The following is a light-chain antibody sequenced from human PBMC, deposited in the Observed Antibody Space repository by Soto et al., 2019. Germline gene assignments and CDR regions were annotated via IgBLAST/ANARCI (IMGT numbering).Light chain of an antibody. CDR2: DVS. Sequence: QSVRTRPASVSGSPGQSITISCTGTSSDVGAYNYDSWYQQYPGEAPKVIIYDVSHRPAGVSNRFSGSESGNTASLTISGLQTQDEADYYCSSYTSATTYVFGTGTKVTVL. J-gene: IGLJ1*01. V-gene: IGLV2-14*01. CDR1: SSDVGAYNY. CDR3: SSYTSATTYV.